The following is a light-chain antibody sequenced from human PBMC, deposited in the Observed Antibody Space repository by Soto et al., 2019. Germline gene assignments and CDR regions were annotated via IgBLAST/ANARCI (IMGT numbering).Light chain of an antibody. Sequence: DIVMTQSPDSMAVSLGERATINCKSSQSVLYSSNNKNYLAWYQHKPGQPRKVLIYWASSRQSGVPDRFSGSGSGTDFTLTISSLQAEDVAVYYCQQYYSIPLTFGGGTQVEIK. CDR2: WAS. V-gene: IGKV4-1*01. CDR3: QQYYSIPLT. CDR1: QSVLYSSNNKNY. J-gene: IGKJ4*01.